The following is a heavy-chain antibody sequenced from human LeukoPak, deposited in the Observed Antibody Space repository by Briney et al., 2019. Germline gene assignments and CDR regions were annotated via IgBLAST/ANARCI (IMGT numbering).Heavy chain of an antibody. CDR2: IYYSGST. D-gene: IGHD3-10*01. CDR3: APSVWFGELIDSP. V-gene: IGHV4-39*01. J-gene: IGHJ5*02. CDR1: GGSISSSSYY. Sequence: PSETLSLTCTVSGGSISSSSYYWGWIRQPPGKGLECIGSIYYSGSTYYNPSLKSRVTISVDTSKNQFSLKLSSVTAADTAVYYCAPSVWFGELIDSPWGQGTLVTVSS.